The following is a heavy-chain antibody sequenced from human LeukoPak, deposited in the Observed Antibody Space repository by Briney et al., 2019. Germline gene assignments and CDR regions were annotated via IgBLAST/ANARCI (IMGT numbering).Heavy chain of an antibody. CDR2: INHSGST. J-gene: IGHJ4*02. V-gene: IGHV4-34*01. CDR3: ARGPQSITIFGVVPFDY. Sequence: SETLSLTCAVYGGSFSGYYWSWIRQPPGKGLEWIGEINHSGSTNYNPPLKSRVTISVDTSKNQFSLKLSSVTAADTAVYYCARGPQSITIFGVVPFDYWGQGTLVTVSS. CDR1: GGSFSGYY. D-gene: IGHD3-3*01.